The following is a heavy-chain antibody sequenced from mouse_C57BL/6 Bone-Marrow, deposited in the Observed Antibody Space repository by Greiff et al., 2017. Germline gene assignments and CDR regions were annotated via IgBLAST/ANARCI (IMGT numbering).Heavy chain of an antibody. Sequence: QVHVKQPGAELVKPGASVKMSCKASGYTFTSYWITWVKQRPGQGLEWIGDIYPGSGSTNYNEKFKSKATLTVDTSSSTAYMQLSSLTSEDSAVYYCAIPYYSNCWYFDVWGTGTTVTVSS. J-gene: IGHJ1*03. V-gene: IGHV1-55*01. CDR2: IYPGSGST. CDR3: AIPYYSNCWYFDV. D-gene: IGHD2-5*01. CDR1: GYTFTSYW.